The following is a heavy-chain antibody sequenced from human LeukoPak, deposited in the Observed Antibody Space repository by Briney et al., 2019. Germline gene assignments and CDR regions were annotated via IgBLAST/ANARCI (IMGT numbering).Heavy chain of an antibody. CDR1: GGSFSGYY. D-gene: IGHD3-22*01. Sequence: SETLSLTCAVYGGSFSGYYWSWIRQPPGKGLEWIGEINHSGSTNYNPSLRSRVTISVDTSKNQFSLKLSSVTAADTAVYYCARGDNSSGYAFDYWGQGTLVTVSS. J-gene: IGHJ4*02. CDR3: ARGDNSSGYAFDY. CDR2: INHSGST. V-gene: IGHV4-34*01.